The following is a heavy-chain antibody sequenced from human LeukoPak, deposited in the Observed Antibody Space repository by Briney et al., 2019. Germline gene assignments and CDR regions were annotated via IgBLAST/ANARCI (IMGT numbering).Heavy chain of an antibody. V-gene: IGHV3-48*03. CDR1: GFTFSSYE. CDR3: AKDITPFIAVAANGAFDI. Sequence: GGSLRLSCAASGFTFSSYEMNWVRQAPGKGLEWVSYISSSGSTIYYADSVKGRFTISRDNAKNSLYLQMNSLRAEDMALYYCAKDITPFIAVAANGAFDIWGQGTMVTVSS. D-gene: IGHD6-19*01. CDR2: ISSSGSTI. J-gene: IGHJ3*02.